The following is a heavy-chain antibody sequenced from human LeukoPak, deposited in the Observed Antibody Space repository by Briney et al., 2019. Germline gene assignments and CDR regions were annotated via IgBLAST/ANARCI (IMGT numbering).Heavy chain of an antibody. CDR1: GYTFTSYG. CDR3: ARASISLVVPAAKNWFDP. V-gene: IGHV1-18*04. Sequence: GASVKVSCKASGYTFTSYGISWVRQATGQGLEWMGWISAYNGNTNYAQKLQGRVTMTTDTSTSTAYMELRSLRSDDTAVYYCARASISLVVPAAKNWFDPWGQGTLVTVSS. D-gene: IGHD2-2*01. J-gene: IGHJ5*02. CDR2: ISAYNGNT.